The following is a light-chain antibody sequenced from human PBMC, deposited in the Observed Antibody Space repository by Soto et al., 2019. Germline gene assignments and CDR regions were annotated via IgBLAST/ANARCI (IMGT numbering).Light chain of an antibody. CDR2: AAS. Sequence: VLTQSPGSRSLSPGERATLSCRASQSVMSNYLSLYQQKPGQPPRLLIYAASSRATGIPDRFSGSGSGTDFTLTISRLETADFAVYYCQQFGASLTWTFGQGTKVDIK. CDR1: QSVMSNY. V-gene: IGKV3-20*01. J-gene: IGKJ1*01. CDR3: QQFGASLTWT.